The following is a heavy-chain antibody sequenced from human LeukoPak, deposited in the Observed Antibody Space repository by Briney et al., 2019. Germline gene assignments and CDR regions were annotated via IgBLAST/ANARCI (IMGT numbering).Heavy chain of an antibody. D-gene: IGHD3-9*01. J-gene: IGHJ4*02. CDR3: ARGKDYDILTGYHDFDY. Sequence: GASVKVSCEASGYTFTSYDINWVRQATGQGLEWMGWMNPNSGNTGYAQKFQGRVTMTRNTSISTAYMELSSLRSEDTAVYYCARGKDYDILTGYHDFDYWGQGTLVTVSS. V-gene: IGHV1-8*01. CDR1: GYTFTSYD. CDR2: MNPNSGNT.